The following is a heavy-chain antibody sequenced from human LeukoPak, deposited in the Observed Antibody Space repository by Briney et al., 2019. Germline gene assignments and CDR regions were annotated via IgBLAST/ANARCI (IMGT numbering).Heavy chain of an antibody. Sequence: SETLSLTCTVSGGSISSYYWSWIRQPPGKGLEWIGYIYYSGSTNYNPSLKSRVTISVDTSKNQFSLKLSSATAADTAVYYCARRGSGSYTDYFDYWGQGTLVTVSS. CDR2: IYYSGST. CDR3: ARRGSGSYTDYFDY. V-gene: IGHV4-59*08. CDR1: GGSISSYY. D-gene: IGHD3-16*02. J-gene: IGHJ4*02.